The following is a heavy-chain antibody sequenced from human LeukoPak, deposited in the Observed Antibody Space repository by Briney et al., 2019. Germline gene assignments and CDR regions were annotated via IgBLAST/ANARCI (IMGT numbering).Heavy chain of an antibody. CDR2: ISVSGGST. CDR3: AKDRGSGWFRDLFDY. V-gene: IGHV3-23*01. Sequence: GGSLRLSCAGSGFTFSSSAMSWVRQAPGKGLEWVSVISVSGGSTDYADSVKGRFTISRDNSKNTLYLQMNSLRAEDTAVYYCAKDRGSGWFRDLFDYWGQGTLVTVSS. CDR1: GFTFSSSA. D-gene: IGHD6-19*01. J-gene: IGHJ4*02.